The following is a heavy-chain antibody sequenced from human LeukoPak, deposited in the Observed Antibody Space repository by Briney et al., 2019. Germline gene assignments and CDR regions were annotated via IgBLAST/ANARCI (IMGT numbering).Heavy chain of an antibody. Sequence: KPSETLSLTCTVSGGSISSTGSFWGWIRQPPGKGLEWIGSIYSGGITYYNPSLESRVTISEDTSKNQFSLKMTSMTAADTAIYYCWLEKVVAAYFDSWGQGTLVTVSS. CDR2: IYSGGIT. CDR3: WLEKVVAAYFDS. CDR1: GGSISSTGSF. D-gene: IGHD2-15*01. V-gene: IGHV4-39*07. J-gene: IGHJ4*02.